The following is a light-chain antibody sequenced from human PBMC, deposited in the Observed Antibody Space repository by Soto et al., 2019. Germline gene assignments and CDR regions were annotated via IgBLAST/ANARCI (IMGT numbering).Light chain of an antibody. V-gene: IGLV2-14*01. CDR3: SSYASSSTIYV. CDR2: DVT. J-gene: IGLJ1*01. CDR1: SSDIADYNY. Sequence: QSVLTQPASVSGSPGQSITISCTGTSSDIADYNYVSWYQQRPGKAPKLMIYDVTNRPSGVSNRFSGSKSASTASLTISGLQAEDEADYYCSSYASSSTIYVFGTGTKLTVL.